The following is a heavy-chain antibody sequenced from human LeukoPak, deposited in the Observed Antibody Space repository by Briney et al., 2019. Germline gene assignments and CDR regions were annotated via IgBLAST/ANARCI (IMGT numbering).Heavy chain of an antibody. D-gene: IGHD6-19*01. CDR2: ISYDGSNK. CDR3: ARDIQWLVRGYFDY. Sequence: PGGSLRLSCTASGFIFDDYSMHWVRQAPGKGLEWVAVISYDGSNKYYADSVKGRFTISRDNSKNTLYLQMNSLRAEDTAVYYCARDIQWLVRGYFDYWGQGTLVTVSS. J-gene: IGHJ4*02. V-gene: IGHV3-30*03. CDR1: GFIFDDYS.